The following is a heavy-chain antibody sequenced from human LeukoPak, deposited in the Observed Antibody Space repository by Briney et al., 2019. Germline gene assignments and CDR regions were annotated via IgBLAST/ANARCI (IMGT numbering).Heavy chain of an antibody. J-gene: IGHJ3*02. CDR2: IIAIFGTT. CDR3: AREVVTRAFDI. V-gene: IGHV1-69*05. CDR1: GGTFSSYA. D-gene: IGHD4-23*01. Sequence: GASVKVSCKASGGTFSSYAISWVRQAPGQGLEWMGRIIAIFGTTNYAQKFQGRVTITTDESTSTAYMELSSLRSEDTAVYYCAREVVTRAFDIWGQGTMVTVSS.